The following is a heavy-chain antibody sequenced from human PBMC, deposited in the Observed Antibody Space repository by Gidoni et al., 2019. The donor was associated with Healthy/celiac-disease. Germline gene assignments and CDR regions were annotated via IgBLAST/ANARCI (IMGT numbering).Heavy chain of an antibody. Sequence: QVQLQQWGAGLLKPSETLSLTCAVYGGSFSGYYWSWIRQPPGKGLEWIGEINHSGSTNYNPSLKSRVTISVDTSKNQFSLKLSSVTAADMAVYYCARVGGDVSSGYWKAAEYFQHWGQGTLVTVSS. V-gene: IGHV4-34*01. CDR2: INHSGST. CDR1: GGSFSGYY. J-gene: IGHJ1*01. D-gene: IGHD3-22*01. CDR3: ARVGGDVSSGYWKAAEYFQH.